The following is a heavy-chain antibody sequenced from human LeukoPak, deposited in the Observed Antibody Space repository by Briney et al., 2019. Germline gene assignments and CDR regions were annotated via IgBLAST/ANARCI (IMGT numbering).Heavy chain of an antibody. CDR1: GFTFSSYN. J-gene: IGHJ5*02. CDR3: ATKRHGPFDH. CDR2: SVTSGST. V-gene: IGHV3-21*01. Sequence: GGSLRLSCAASGFTFSSYNLYWVRQAPGEGLGWVSSSVTSGSTYYADSVRGRFTISRDNAKNSLYLQISSLSVEDTAVYYCATKRHGPFDHWGQGTLVTVSS.